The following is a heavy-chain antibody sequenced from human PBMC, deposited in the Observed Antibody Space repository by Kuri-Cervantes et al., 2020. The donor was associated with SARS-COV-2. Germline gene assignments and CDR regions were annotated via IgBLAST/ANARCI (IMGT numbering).Heavy chain of an antibody. J-gene: IGHJ4*02. Sequence: SVKVSCKASGGTFSSYAISWVRQAPGQGLEWMGGIIPIFGTANYAQKFQGRVTITADESTSTAYMELSSLRSEDTAVYYCARGIRALLYSSGWYSNWGQGTLVTVSS. CDR2: IIPIFGTA. CDR1: GGTFSSYA. CDR3: ARGIRALLYSSGWYSN. V-gene: IGHV1-69*13. D-gene: IGHD6-19*01.